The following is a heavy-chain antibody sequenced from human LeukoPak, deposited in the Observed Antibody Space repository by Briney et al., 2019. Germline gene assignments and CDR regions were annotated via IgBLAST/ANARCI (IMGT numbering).Heavy chain of an antibody. CDR2: INHSGST. J-gene: IGHJ6*03. D-gene: IGHD6-13*01. Sequence: SETLSLTCTVSGGSISGYYWSWIRQPPGKGLEWIGEINHSGSTNYNPSLKSRVTISVDTSKNQFSLKLSSVTAADTAVYYCARVVRFYYYYMDVWGKGTTVTVSS. V-gene: IGHV4-34*01. CDR3: ARVVRFYYYYMDV. CDR1: GGSISGYY.